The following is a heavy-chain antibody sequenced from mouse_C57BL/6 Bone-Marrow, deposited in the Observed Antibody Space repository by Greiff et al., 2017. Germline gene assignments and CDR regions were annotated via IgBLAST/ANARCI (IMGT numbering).Heavy chain of an antibody. J-gene: IGHJ4*01. CDR2: IWSGGSK. CDR3: ARRAVGALYYAMGY. V-gene: IGHV2-2*01. Sequence: VQLQQSGPGLVQPSQSLSITCTVSGFSLTSYGVHWVRQSPGKGLEWLGVIWSGGSKDYNAAFISRLSISRDNSKSQVFVKMNSLQADDTAIYYCARRAVGALYYAMGYWGQGTSVTVSS. D-gene: IGHD1-1*01. CDR1: GFSLTSYG.